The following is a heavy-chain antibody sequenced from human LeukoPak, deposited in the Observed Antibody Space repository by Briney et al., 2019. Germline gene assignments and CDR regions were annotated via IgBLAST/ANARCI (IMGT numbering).Heavy chain of an antibody. D-gene: IGHD3-10*01. J-gene: IGHJ6*03. Sequence: SETLSLTCTVSGGSISSGSYYWSWIRQPAGKGLEWIGRIYTSGSTNYNPSLKSRVTISVDTSKNQFSLKLSSVTAADTAVYYCARGRMVRYYYYYYMDVWGKGTTVTVSS. CDR1: GGSISSGSYY. V-gene: IGHV4-61*02. CDR3: ARGRMVRYYYYYYMDV. CDR2: IYTSGST.